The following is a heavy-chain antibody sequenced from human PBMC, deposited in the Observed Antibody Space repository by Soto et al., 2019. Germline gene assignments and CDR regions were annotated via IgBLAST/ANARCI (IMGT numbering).Heavy chain of an antibody. J-gene: IGHJ4*02. V-gene: IGHV1-69*13. D-gene: IGHD2-15*01. Sequence: ASVKVSCKASGGTFSSYAISWVRQAPGQGLEWMGGIIPIVGTANYAQKFQGRVTITADESTSTAYMELSSLRSEDTAVYYCASRSAGYCSGGSCYYDYWGQGTLVTVSS. CDR3: ASRSAGYCSGGSCYYDY. CDR1: GGTFSSYA. CDR2: IIPIVGTA.